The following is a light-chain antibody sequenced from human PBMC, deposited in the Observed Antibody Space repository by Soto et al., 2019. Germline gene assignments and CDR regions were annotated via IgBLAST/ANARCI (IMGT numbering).Light chain of an antibody. Sequence: IQMTQSPSSLSASVGDRVTITCRASQSISTYVNWYQQKPGKAPKLLIYAASSLRSGAPSRFSGGGSGTDFTLTISSLQSEDVAIYYCQQYFTTPLFGQGTRLEIK. V-gene: IGKV1-39*01. CDR3: QQYFTTPL. CDR2: AAS. CDR1: QSISTY. J-gene: IGKJ5*01.